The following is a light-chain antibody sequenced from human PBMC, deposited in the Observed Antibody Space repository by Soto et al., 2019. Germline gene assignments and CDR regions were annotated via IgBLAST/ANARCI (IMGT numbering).Light chain of an antibody. CDR3: QSYDSSNPYVV. CDR1: SGSIASNY. CDR2: EDN. V-gene: IGLV6-57*04. Sequence: FMLTQPHSVSESPGQTVTISCTRSSGSIASNYVQWYQQRPGSAPTTVIYEDNQRPSGVPDRFSGSIDSSSNSASLTISGLETEDEADYYCQSYDSSNPYVVFGGGTKVTVL. J-gene: IGLJ2*01.